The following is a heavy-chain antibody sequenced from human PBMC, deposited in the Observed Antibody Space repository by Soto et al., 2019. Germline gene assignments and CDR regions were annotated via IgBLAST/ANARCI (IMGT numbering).Heavy chain of an antibody. CDR1: GFTFSSYA. CDR2: ISGSGGST. J-gene: IGHJ6*03. Sequence: PGGSLRLSCAASGFTFSSYAMSWVRQAPGKGLEWVSAISGSGGSTYYAESVKGRLTISRDNSKNTLCLQMNSLRAEDTAVYYCAKGRRVGYYMDVWGKGTKVPSP. V-gene: IGHV3-23*01. CDR3: AKGRRVGYYMDV.